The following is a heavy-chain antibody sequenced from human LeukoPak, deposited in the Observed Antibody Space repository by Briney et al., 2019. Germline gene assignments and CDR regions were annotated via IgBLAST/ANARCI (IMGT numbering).Heavy chain of an antibody. CDR1: GYIFITYW. CDR3: ASLRGYCSTTSCYAGY. Sequence: GESLKISCKGSGYIFITYWIAWVRQMPGKGLEWMGIIYPGDSATRYSPSFRGQVTISADKSISTAYLQWSSLRASDTAMYYCASLRGYCSTTSCYAGYWGQGTLVTVSS. CDR2: IYPGDSAT. D-gene: IGHD2-2*03. J-gene: IGHJ4*02. V-gene: IGHV5-51*01.